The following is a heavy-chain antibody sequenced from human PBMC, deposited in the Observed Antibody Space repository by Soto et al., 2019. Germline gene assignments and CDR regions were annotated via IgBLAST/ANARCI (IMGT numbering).Heavy chain of an antibody. CDR2: ISISGSTI. Sequence: QVQLVESGGGLVKPGGSLRLSCAASGFTFSDYYMSWIRQAPGKGLEWVSYISISGSTIYYADSVKGRFTISRDNAKNSLYLQMNGLRAEATAVYYCASVKVVLWFDSAGLDPWGQGTLVTVSS. CDR1: GFTFSDYY. CDR3: ASVKVVLWFDSAGLDP. J-gene: IGHJ5*02. D-gene: IGHD3-10*01. V-gene: IGHV3-11*01.